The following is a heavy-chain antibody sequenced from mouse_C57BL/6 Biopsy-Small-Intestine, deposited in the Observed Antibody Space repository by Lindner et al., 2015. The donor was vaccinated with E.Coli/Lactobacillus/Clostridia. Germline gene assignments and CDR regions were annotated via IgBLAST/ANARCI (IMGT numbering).Heavy chain of an antibody. CDR2: IYPGDGDT. Sequence: VQLQESGPELVKPGASVKISCKASGYAFSSSWMNWVKQRPGKGLERIGRIYPGDGDTNYNGKFKGKATLTADKSSSTAYMQLSSLTSEDSAVYFCATYANYVSYFDYWGQGTTLTVSS. J-gene: IGHJ2*01. V-gene: IGHV1-82*01. D-gene: IGHD2-1*01. CDR1: GYAFSSSW. CDR3: ATYANYVSYFDY.